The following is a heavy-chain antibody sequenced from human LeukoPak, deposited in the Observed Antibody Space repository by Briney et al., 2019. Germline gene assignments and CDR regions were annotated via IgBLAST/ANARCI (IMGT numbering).Heavy chain of an antibody. CDR3: ARDLHPRLTGYFDY. J-gene: IGHJ4*02. Sequence: GGSLRLSCVAAGFTVSSYYVTWVREAPGKELEWVSVIYSGGTTYYADSVEGRFTVSRDNSKNTLYLEMKSLRADDTAVYYCARDLHPRLTGYFDYWGQGTLVTVSS. D-gene: IGHD3-16*01. CDR1: GFTVSSYY. CDR2: IYSGGTT. V-gene: IGHV3-53*01.